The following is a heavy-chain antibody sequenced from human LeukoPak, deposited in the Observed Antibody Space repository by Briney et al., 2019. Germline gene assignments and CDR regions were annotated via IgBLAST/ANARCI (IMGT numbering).Heavy chain of an antibody. Sequence: ASVKVSCKASGYTFTGYYMHWVRQAPGQGLEWMGWINPNSGGTNYAQKFQGRVTMTRDTSISTAYMELSRLRSDDTAVYYCARERTAYCSSTSCYWVGDAFDIWGQGTMVTVSS. CDR3: ARERTAYCSSTSCYWVGDAFDI. CDR1: GYTFTGYY. V-gene: IGHV1-2*02. CDR2: INPNSGGT. D-gene: IGHD2-2*01. J-gene: IGHJ3*02.